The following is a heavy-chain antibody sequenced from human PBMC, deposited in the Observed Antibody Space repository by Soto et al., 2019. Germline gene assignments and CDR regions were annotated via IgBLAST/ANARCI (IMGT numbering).Heavy chain of an antibody. Sequence: QVQLVQSGAEVKKPGASVKVSCKGLGYNFIKYGINWVRQAPGQGLEWMGWISPYSGYTHSAQKFQGSITLTTDTAATTAYMELRSLRSADTALYYCTREAIVVIPAAQPSHFDSWGQGTLVTVSS. J-gene: IGHJ4*02. CDR1: GYNFIKYG. CDR3: TREAIVVIPAAQPSHFDS. D-gene: IGHD2-2*01. V-gene: IGHV1-18*01. CDR2: ISPYSGYT.